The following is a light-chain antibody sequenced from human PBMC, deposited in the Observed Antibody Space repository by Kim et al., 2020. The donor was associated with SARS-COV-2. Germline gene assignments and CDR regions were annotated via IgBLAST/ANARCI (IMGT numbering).Light chain of an antibody. CDR3: HQYGSSPRT. CDR1: QTVSSSY. CDR2: GAS. Sequence: EIVLTQSPGTLSLSPGERATLSCRASQTVSSSYLAWYQHKPGQAPRLLIFGASSRAVGIPDRFSGSGSGTDFTLTVSRLEPEDFAVYYCHQYGSSPRTFGQGTKLEIK. J-gene: IGKJ2*01. V-gene: IGKV3-20*01.